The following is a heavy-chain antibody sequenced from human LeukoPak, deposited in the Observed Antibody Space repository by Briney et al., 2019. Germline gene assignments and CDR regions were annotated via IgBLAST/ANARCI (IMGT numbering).Heavy chain of an antibody. Sequence: SETLSLTCTVSGVSITSNTYYWGWIRQPPGKGLEWIGTMYYGGTTYYNPSLKSRVTISVDTSKNQFSLKLSSVTAADTAVYYCARGVDRYDYVWGSYRYGFDYWGQGTLVTVSS. CDR1: GVSITSNTYY. J-gene: IGHJ4*02. CDR2: MYYGGTT. CDR3: ARGVDRYDYVWGSYRYGFDY. D-gene: IGHD3-16*02. V-gene: IGHV4-39*07.